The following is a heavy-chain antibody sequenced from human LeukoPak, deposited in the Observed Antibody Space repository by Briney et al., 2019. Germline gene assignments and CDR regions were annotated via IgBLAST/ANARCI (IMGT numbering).Heavy chain of an antibody. CDR2: IIPIFGTA. CDR1: GGTFSSYA. Sequence: ASVKVSCKASGGTFSSYAISWVRQAPGQGLEWMGGIIPIFGTANYAQKFQGRVTITADESTSTAYVELSSLRSEDTAVYYCASSNSIAVAGGRYYYYGMDVWGQGTTVTVSS. CDR3: ASSNSIAVAGGRYYYYGMDV. V-gene: IGHV1-69*13. J-gene: IGHJ6*02. D-gene: IGHD6-19*01.